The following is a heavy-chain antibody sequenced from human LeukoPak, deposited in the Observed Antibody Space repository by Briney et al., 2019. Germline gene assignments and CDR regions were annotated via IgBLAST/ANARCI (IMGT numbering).Heavy chain of an antibody. D-gene: IGHD3-10*01. CDR2: IRYDGSNK. J-gene: IGHJ4*02. Sequence: PGGSLRLSCAASGFTFSSYVMHWGRQAPGKGLEWVAFIRYDGSNKYYADSVKGRFTISRDNSKNTLYLQMNSLRAEDTAVYYCAKDELLWFGESYFDYWGQGTLVTVSS. V-gene: IGHV3-30*02. CDR1: GFTFSSYV. CDR3: AKDELLWFGESYFDY.